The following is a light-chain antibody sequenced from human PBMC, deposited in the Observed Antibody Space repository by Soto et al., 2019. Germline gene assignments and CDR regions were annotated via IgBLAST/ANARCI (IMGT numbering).Light chain of an antibody. J-gene: IGLJ3*02. CDR2: GVS. CDR3: SSYTSTYIWV. CDR1: SSDIGSHNF. Sequence: QSALTQPASVSGSPGKSITISCTGTSSDIGSHNFVSWHQQHPGKAPKFIIYGVSNRPSGVSNRFSGSKSGNTASLTISGLQADDEADYYCSSYTSTYIWVFGGGTKVTVL. V-gene: IGLV2-14*01.